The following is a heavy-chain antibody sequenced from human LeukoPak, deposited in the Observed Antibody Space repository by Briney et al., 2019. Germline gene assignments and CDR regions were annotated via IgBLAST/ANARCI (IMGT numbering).Heavy chain of an antibody. CDR1: GYTFTSYG. D-gene: IGHD3-9*01. CDR3: ARAVGYYDILTGYSYNWFDP. Sequence: GASVKVSCKASGYTFTSYGISWVRQAPGQGLEWRGWISAYNGNTNYAQKLQGRVTMTTDTSTSTAYMELRSLRSDDTAVYYCARAVGYYDILTGYSYNWFDPWGQGTLVTVSS. V-gene: IGHV1-18*04. CDR2: ISAYNGNT. J-gene: IGHJ5*02.